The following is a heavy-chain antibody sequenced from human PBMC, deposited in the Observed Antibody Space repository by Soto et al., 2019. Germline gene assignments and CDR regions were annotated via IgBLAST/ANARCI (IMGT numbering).Heavy chain of an antibody. D-gene: IGHD3-10*01. CDR2: ISWNSGNI. J-gene: IGHJ4*02. Sequence: EVQLVESGGGLVQPGRSLRLSCAASGFTFDDYAMHWVRQAPGKGLEWVSGISWNSGNIGYAGSVKGRFTISRDNAKNSLFLQMKCVRAEDTALYYCAFLAGGGPDYWGQGTLVTVSS. CDR1: GFTFDDYA. V-gene: IGHV3-9*01. CDR3: AFLAGGGPDY.